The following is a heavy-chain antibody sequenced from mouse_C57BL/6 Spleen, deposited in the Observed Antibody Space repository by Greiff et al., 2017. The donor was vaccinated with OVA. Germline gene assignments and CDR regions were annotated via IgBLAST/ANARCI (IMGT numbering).Heavy chain of an antibody. V-gene: IGHV1-80*01. Sequence: VQLQQSGAELVKPGASVKISCKASGYAFSSYWMNWVKQRPGKGLEWIGQIYPGDGDPNYNGKFKGKATMTADKSASTAYMQLSSLTSEDSAVYFCARYGYDGFDVWGTGTTVTVSS. CDR1: GYAFSSYW. CDR3: ARYGYDGFDV. D-gene: IGHD2-2*01. J-gene: IGHJ1*03. CDR2: IYPGDGDP.